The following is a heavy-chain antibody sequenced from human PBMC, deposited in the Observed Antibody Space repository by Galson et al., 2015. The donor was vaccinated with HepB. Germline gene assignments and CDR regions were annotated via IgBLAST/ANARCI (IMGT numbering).Heavy chain of an antibody. D-gene: IGHD3-22*01. J-gene: IGHJ4*02. CDR1: GFTFSGYA. CDR3: AKDRQYYYDSSGYYGLDC. V-gene: IGHV3-23*01. CDR2: ISGSGGTT. Sequence: SLRLSCAASGFTFSGYAMSWVRQAPGKGLEWVSAISGSGGTTYYADSVKGRFTISRDNSENTLFLQMNTLRAEDTAVYYCAKDRQYYYDSSGYYGLDCWGQGTLVTVSS.